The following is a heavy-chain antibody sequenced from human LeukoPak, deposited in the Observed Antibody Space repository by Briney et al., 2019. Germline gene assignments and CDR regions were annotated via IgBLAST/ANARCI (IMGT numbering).Heavy chain of an antibody. J-gene: IGHJ5*02. CDR1: GGSFSGYY. D-gene: IGHD3-10*01. Sequence: SETLSLTCAVYGGSFSGYYWSWIRQPPGKGLEWIGEINHSGSTNYNPSLKSRVTISVDTSKNQFSLKLSSVTAADTAVYYCARGFLLNHPNNWFDPWGQGTLVTVFS. V-gene: IGHV4-34*01. CDR2: INHSGST. CDR3: ARGFLLNHPNNWFDP.